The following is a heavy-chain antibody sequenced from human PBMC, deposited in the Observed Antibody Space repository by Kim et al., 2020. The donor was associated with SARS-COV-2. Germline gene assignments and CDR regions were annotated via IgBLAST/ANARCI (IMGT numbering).Heavy chain of an antibody. J-gene: IGHJ4*02. V-gene: IGHV3-64D*08. D-gene: IGHD3-10*01. Sequence: GGSLRLSCSVSGFTFSRSAMHWIRQAPGKGLEYVSAIRGDGGSTKYADSVRGRFTISRDNSKGTLSLQMSSLRPEDTAFYYCVKDRATYYGSGSLFDSWGQGSLVTVSS. CDR2: IRGDGGST. CDR3: VKDRATYYGSGSLFDS. CDR1: GFTFSRSA.